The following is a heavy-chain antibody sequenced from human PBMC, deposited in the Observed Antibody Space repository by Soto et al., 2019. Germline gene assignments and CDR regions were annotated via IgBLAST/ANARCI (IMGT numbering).Heavy chain of an antibody. J-gene: IGHJ5*02. CDR1: GGTFSSYT. CDR2: IIPILGIA. Sequence: QVQLVQSGAEVKKPGCSVKVSCKASGGTFSSYTISWVRQAPGQGLEWMGRIIPILGIANYAQKFQGRVTITADKSTSTAYMELSSLRSEDTAVYYCARDPPQQWLVPPYWFDPWGQGTLVTVSS. CDR3: ARDPPQQWLVPPYWFDP. D-gene: IGHD6-19*01. V-gene: IGHV1-69*08.